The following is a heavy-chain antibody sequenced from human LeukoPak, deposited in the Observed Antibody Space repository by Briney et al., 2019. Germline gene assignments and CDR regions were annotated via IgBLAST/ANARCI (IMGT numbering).Heavy chain of an antibody. V-gene: IGHV4-59*01. CDR2: IYNSGST. D-gene: IGHD6-19*01. J-gene: IGHJ4*02. Sequence: PSETLSLTCTVSGGSISNYYWSWIRQPPGKGLEWIGYIYNSGSTNSNPSLKSRVTISVDTSKNQFSLRLSAVTAADTAVYYCARESSGWLYYFDYWGQGTPVTVSS. CDR3: ARESSGWLYYFDY. CDR1: GGSISNYY.